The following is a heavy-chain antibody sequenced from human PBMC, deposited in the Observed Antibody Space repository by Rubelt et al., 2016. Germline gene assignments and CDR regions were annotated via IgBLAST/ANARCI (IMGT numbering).Heavy chain of an antibody. Sequence: QLQLQESGPGLVKPSETLSLTCTVSGGSISSSSYYWGWIRQPPGKGLEWIGSIYYSGSTYYNPSLKSRVPISVDTSRNRFSLTLSSGTAADTAVYYCARDPRAGTTSFDYWGQGTLVTVSS. V-gene: IGHV4-39*07. CDR1: GGSISSSSYY. J-gene: IGHJ4*02. CDR3: ARDPRAGTTSFDY. CDR2: IYYSGST. D-gene: IGHD1-7*01.